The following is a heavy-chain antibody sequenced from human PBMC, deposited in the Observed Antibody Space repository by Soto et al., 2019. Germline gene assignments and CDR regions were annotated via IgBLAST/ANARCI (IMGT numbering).Heavy chain of an antibody. V-gene: IGHV3-23*01. Sequence: GGSLRLSCAASGFTFSSFALSWVRQAPGKGLEWVSAISGSGDGTDYADSVKGRFTISRDNSKNTLYLQLNSLRVDDTAVYYCAKDPLQLVSGLFDPWGQGTLVTAPQ. CDR1: GFTFSSFA. CDR2: ISGSGDGT. J-gene: IGHJ5*02. CDR3: AKDPLQLVSGLFDP. D-gene: IGHD3-10*01.